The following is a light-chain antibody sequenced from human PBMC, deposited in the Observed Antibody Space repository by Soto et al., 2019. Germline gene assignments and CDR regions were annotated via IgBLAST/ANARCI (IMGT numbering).Light chain of an antibody. CDR3: QQYDNRPYN. CDR2: DAA. V-gene: IGKV3-15*01. Sequence: EIVMTQSPATLSVSPGEKATLSCRASQRVGSNLAWYHQKPGQAPMLLIFDAATRATGVPGRFSGSVSGTEFTLTITSLQSEDFAVYYCQQYDNRPYNFVQGTKLEIK. J-gene: IGKJ2*01. CDR1: QRVGSN.